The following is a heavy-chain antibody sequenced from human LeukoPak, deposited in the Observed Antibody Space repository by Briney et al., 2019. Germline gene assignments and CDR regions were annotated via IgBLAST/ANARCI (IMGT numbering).Heavy chain of an antibody. CDR3: APTGSHDAFDI. CDR1: GFTFSSYA. CDR2: IQYDGSHK. J-gene: IGHJ3*02. Sequence: GGSLRLSCAASGFTFSSYAMSWVRQAPGKGLEWVAFIQYDGSHKYCADSVKGRFTISRDNSKNTLYLQMNSLRAEDTAVYYCAPTGSHDAFDIWGQGTMVTVSS. D-gene: IGHD3-10*01. V-gene: IGHV3-30*02.